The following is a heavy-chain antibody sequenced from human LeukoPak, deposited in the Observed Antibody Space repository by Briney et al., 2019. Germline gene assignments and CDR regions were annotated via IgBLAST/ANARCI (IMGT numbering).Heavy chain of an antibody. Sequence: GGSLRLSCAASGLTFSISAMGWVLQAPGKGLEWVSTISGSGDRTYYADSVKGRLTISRDNSKNTLYLQMNSLRGEDTAVYYCAARPPIVVAGPFDYWGQGTLVTVSS. CDR3: AARPPIVVAGPFDY. V-gene: IGHV3-23*01. J-gene: IGHJ4*02. D-gene: IGHD6-19*01. CDR2: ISGSGDRT. CDR1: GLTFSISA.